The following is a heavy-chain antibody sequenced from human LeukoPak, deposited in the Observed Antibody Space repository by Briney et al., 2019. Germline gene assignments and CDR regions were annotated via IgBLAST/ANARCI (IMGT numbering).Heavy chain of an antibody. V-gene: IGHV1-46*01. CDR3: ARDLGYSYGWGDYYYYMDV. CDR1: GYTFTSYY. Sequence: ASVNVSCKASGYTFTSYYMHWVRQAPGQGLEWMGIINPSGGSTSYAQKFQGRVTITRDMSTSTVYLELSSLRSEDTAVYYCARDLGYSYGWGDYYYYMDVWGKGTTVTVSS. D-gene: IGHD5-18*01. CDR2: INPSGGST. J-gene: IGHJ6*03.